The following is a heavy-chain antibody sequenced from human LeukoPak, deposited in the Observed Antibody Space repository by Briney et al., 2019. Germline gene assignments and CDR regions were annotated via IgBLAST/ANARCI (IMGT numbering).Heavy chain of an antibody. V-gene: IGHV4-59*01. CDR3: ARGVVIAPQTFDY. J-gene: IGHJ4*02. Sequence: SETLSLTCTVSGGSISSFYWSWIRQPPGKGLEWIGYIYYSGGTNYNPSLRSRVTIPVDTSKNQFSLKLSSVTAADTAVYYCARGVVIAPQTFDYWGQGTLVTVSS. CDR1: GGSISSFY. D-gene: IGHD2-21*01. CDR2: IYYSGGT.